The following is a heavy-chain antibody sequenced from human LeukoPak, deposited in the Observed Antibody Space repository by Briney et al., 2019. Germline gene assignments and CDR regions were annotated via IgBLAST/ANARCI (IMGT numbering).Heavy chain of an antibody. J-gene: IGHJ4*02. V-gene: IGHV3-30*02. CDR2: IRYDGSNK. CDR3: AKDHYGDYEEGLFDY. D-gene: IGHD4-17*01. Sequence: PGGSLRLSCAASGFTFSSYSMNWVRQAPGKGLEWVAFIRYDGSNKYYADSVKGRFTISRDNSKNTLYLQMNSLRAEDTAVYYCAKDHYGDYEEGLFDYWGQGTLVTVSS. CDR1: GFTFSSYS.